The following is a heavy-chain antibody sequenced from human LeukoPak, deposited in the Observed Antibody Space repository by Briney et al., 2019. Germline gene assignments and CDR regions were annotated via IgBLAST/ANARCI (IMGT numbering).Heavy chain of an antibody. J-gene: IGHJ4*02. D-gene: IGHD1-1*01. CDR1: GGSISSYY. CDR3: ARHGRWDSGTYSFDY. CDR2: IYYSGST. V-gene: IGHV4-59*08. Sequence: SETLSLTCTVSGGSISSYYWSWIRQLPGKGLEWIGYIYYSGSTSYNPSLKSRVTISVDTSKNHFSLKLTSVTAADTAVYYCARHGRWDSGTYSFDYWGQGTLITVSS.